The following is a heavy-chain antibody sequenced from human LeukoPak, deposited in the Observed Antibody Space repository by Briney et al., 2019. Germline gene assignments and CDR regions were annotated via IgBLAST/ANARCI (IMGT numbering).Heavy chain of an antibody. V-gene: IGHV1-24*01. Sequence: ASVKVSCKVSGYTLTELSMHWVRQAPGKGLEWMGGFDPEDGETIYAQKFQGRVTMTEDTSTDTAYMELSSLRSEDTAVYYCATDRRYYDSSGYSDYWGQGTLVTVSS. CDR1: GYTLTELS. D-gene: IGHD3-22*01. CDR3: ATDRRYYDSSGYSDY. J-gene: IGHJ4*02. CDR2: FDPEDGET.